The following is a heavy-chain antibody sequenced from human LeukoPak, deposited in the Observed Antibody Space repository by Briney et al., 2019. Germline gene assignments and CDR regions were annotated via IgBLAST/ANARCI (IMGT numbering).Heavy chain of an antibody. CDR3: AGEIGSGSYTGY. J-gene: IGHJ4*02. D-gene: IGHD3-10*01. CDR1: GVTFSSYA. Sequence: GASVKVSCKASGVTFSSYAISWVRQAPGQGLEWLGGIIPIFGTANYAQKFQGRVTITADKSTSTAYMELSSLRSEDTAVYYCAGEIGSGSYTGYWGQGTLVTVSS. V-gene: IGHV1-69*06. CDR2: IIPIFGTA.